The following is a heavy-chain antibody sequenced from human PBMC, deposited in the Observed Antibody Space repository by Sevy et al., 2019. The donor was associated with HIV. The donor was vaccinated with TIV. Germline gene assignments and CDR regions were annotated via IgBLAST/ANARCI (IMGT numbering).Heavy chain of an antibody. Sequence: SETLSLTCIVSGGSVSSNNYYWGWIRQSPGKGLEWIGSIFYTGKTPYSSSLKSRVTFSVDTSKNQFSLKLNSVTAADTAVYYCARHPSGIPMLVVPLGWFDPWGQGILVTVSS. J-gene: IGHJ5*02. V-gene: IGHV4-39*01. D-gene: IGHD3-22*01. CDR3: ARHPSGIPMLVVPLGWFDP. CDR2: IFYTGKT. CDR1: GGSVSSNNYY.